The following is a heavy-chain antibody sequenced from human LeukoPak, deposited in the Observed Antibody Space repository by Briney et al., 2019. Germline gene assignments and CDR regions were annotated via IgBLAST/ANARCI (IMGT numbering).Heavy chain of an antibody. D-gene: IGHD4-17*01. V-gene: IGHV1-8*01. J-gene: IGHJ4*02. Sequence: ASVKVSCKASGYSFTSSDINWVRRAPGQGLEWMGWMNPNSGNTGYAQKFQGRVTMTRNTSISTAYMELSSLRSEDTAVYYCAKASPYGDHGGVDYWGQGTLVTVSS. CDR1: GYSFTSSD. CDR3: AKASPYGDHGGVDY. CDR2: MNPNSGNT.